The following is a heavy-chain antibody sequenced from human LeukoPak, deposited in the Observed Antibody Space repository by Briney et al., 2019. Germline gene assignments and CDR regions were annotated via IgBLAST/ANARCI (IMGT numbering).Heavy chain of an antibody. D-gene: IGHD3-3*01. CDR3: ARDLASVYETPNWFDP. V-gene: IGHV4-38-2*02. CDR1: GYSISSAYY. CDR2: MYHSGST. J-gene: IGHJ5*02. Sequence: PSETLSLTCSVSGYSISSAYYWGWIRQPPGKGLEWIGTMYHSGSTNYNPSLKSRVTISVDTSKNQFSLKLSSVTAADTAVYYCARDLASVYETPNWFDPWGQGTLVTVSS.